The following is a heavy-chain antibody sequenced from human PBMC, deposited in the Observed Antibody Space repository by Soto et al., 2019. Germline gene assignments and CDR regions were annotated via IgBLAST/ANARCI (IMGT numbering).Heavy chain of an antibody. CDR1: GYSFDSYG. J-gene: IGHJ6*02. CDR3: ARGRSSSSWYYYYGMDV. V-gene: IGHV1-18*04. Sequence: SVEVSSKASGYSFDSYGMSWVRQETGQGLEWMGWISAYNGNTNYAQKLQGRVTMTTDTSTSTAYMELRSLRSDDTAVYYCARGRSSSSWYYYYGMDVWGQGTTVPVSS. CDR2: ISAYNGNT. D-gene: IGHD6-13*01.